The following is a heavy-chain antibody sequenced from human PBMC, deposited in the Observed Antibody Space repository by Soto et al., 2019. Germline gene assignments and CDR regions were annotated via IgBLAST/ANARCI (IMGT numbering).Heavy chain of an antibody. CDR2: IIPIFGTA. Sequence: SVKVSCKASGGTFSSYAISWVRQAPGQGLEWMGGIIPIFGTANYAQKFQGRVTITADKSTSTAYMELSSLRSEDTAVYYCARVGNRRYYYGMDVWGQGTTVTVSS. V-gene: IGHV1-69*06. CDR3: ARVGNRRYYYGMDV. J-gene: IGHJ6*02. CDR1: GGTFSSYA.